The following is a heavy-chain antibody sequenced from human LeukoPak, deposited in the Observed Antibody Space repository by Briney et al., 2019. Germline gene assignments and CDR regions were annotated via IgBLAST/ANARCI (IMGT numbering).Heavy chain of an antibody. CDR3: ARVGCLWFGELPGYYYGMDV. Sequence: ASVKVSCKASGYTFTSYGIRWVRQAPGQGLEWMGWISAYNGNTNYAQKLQGRVTMTTDTSTSTAYMELRSLRSDDTAVYYCARVGCLWFGELPGYYYGMDVWGQGTTVTVSS. CDR2: ISAYNGNT. V-gene: IGHV1-18*01. D-gene: IGHD3-10*01. J-gene: IGHJ6*02. CDR1: GYTFTSYG.